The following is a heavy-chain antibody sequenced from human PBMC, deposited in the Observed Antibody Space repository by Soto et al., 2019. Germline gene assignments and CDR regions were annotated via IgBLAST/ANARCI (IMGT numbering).Heavy chain of an antibody. CDR1: GGSISSGGYY. CDR2: IYYSGST. Sequence: QVQLQESGPGLVKPSQTLSLTCTVSGGSISSGGYYWSWIRQHPGKGLEWIGYIYYSGSTYYNPYPKSRVTISVDTSKNQFSLKLSSVTAADTAVYYCARARLRITIFGTEDRRAWFDPWGQGTLVTVSS. J-gene: IGHJ5*02. CDR3: ARARLRITIFGTEDRRAWFDP. V-gene: IGHV4-31*03. D-gene: IGHD3-3*01.